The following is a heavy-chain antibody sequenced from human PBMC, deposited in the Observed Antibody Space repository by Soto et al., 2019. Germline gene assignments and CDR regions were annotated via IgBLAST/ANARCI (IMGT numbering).Heavy chain of an antibody. CDR1: GFTFSTYS. CDR3: ARGYGYGDE. V-gene: IGHV3-23*01. Sequence: EVQLLESGGGLVQPGGSLRLSCAASGFTFSTYSMAWVRQAPGTGLAWVSGLSGGGANTFYAASVKGRFTISVDNSKNTVYLQMNSLRVEDTAVYYCARGYGYGDEWGQGTLVTVSS. J-gene: IGHJ4*02. CDR2: LSGGGANT. D-gene: IGHD5-12*01.